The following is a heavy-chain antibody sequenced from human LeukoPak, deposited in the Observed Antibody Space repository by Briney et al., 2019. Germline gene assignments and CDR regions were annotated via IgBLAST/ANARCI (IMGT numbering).Heavy chain of an antibody. CDR2: IGGRGGST. J-gene: IGHJ4*02. CDR1: GFTFSSHA. CDR3: ARDPGVVAFHYFDF. V-gene: IGHV3-23*01. D-gene: IGHD3-3*01. Sequence: GESLRLSCVASGFTFSSHAMAWVRQAPGKGLEWVSAIGGRGGSTYHADSVKGRFTISRDNSKNTLYLQMNSLRAEDTALYYCARDPGVVAFHYFDFWGQGTLVTVSS.